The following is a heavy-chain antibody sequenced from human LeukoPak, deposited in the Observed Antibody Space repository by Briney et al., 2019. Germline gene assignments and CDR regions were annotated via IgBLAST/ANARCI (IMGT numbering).Heavy chain of an antibody. Sequence: SETLSLTCTVSGGSISSYFWSWIRQPPGKGLEWIGEINHSGSTNYNPSLKSRVTISVDTSKNQFSLKLSSVTAADTAVYYCARGGQDYYGFDYWGQGTLVTVSS. CDR2: INHSGST. D-gene: IGHD3-10*01. V-gene: IGHV4-34*01. CDR3: ARGGQDYYGFDY. J-gene: IGHJ4*02. CDR1: GGSISSYF.